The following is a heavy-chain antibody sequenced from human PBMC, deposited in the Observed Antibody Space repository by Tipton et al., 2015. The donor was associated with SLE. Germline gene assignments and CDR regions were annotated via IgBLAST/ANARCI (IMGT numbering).Heavy chain of an antibody. CDR2: ISGDNGNT. V-gene: IGHV1-18*01. CDR3: APLGYCDTTSCHLGALGF. D-gene: IGHD2-2*01. J-gene: IGHJ4*02. Sequence: QLVQSGAEVKKPGASVKVSCKASGYRFNNYGITWVRQAPGQGLEWMGWISGDNGNTNYPQKFQGRVTMTIDPSTSTAYMELRSLTSDDTALYYCAPLGYCDTTSCHLGALGFWGQGTLVTVSS. CDR1: GYRFNNYG.